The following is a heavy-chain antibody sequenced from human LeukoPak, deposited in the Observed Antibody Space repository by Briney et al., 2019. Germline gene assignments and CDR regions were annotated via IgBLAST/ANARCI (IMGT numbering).Heavy chain of an antibody. D-gene: IGHD6-13*01. CDR1: GGSISSGGYY. CDR2: IYYSGST. Sequence: SQTLSLTCTVSGGSISSGGYYWSWIRQHPGKGLEWIGYIYYSGSTYYNPSLKSRVTISVDTSKNQFSLKLSSVTAADTAVYYCATTTHSNSWYNFDYWGQGTLVTVSS. V-gene: IGHV4-31*03. CDR3: ATTTHSNSWYNFDY. J-gene: IGHJ4*02.